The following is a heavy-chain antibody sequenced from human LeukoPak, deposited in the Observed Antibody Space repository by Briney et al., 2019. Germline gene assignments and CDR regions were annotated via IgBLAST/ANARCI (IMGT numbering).Heavy chain of an antibody. CDR3: ARLYGSGSYYIDY. D-gene: IGHD3-10*01. CDR1: GFTVSSNY. CDR2: MYSGGST. V-gene: IGHV3-53*01. Sequence: GGSLRLSCAASGFTVSSNYMSWVRQAPGKGLEGGSIMYSGGSTFYANSVQGRFTISRDNSKSTLYLQMNSLRAEDTAVYYCARLYGSGSYYIDYWGQGTLVTVSS. J-gene: IGHJ4*02.